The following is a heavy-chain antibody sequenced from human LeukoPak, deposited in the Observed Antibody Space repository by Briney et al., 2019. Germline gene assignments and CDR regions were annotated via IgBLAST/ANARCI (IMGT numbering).Heavy chain of an antibody. CDR1: GFTFSSYW. D-gene: IGHD2-21*02. Sequence: GGSLRLSCAASGFTFSSYWMSWVRQAPGKGLEWVGFTESKPYGGTTEHAASVKGRFTISRDDSKSIAYLQMNSLKTEDTAVYHCARCGGDCFHFDYWGQGTLVTVSS. J-gene: IGHJ4*02. CDR3: ARCGGDCFHFDY. V-gene: IGHV3-49*04. CDR2: TESKPYGGTT.